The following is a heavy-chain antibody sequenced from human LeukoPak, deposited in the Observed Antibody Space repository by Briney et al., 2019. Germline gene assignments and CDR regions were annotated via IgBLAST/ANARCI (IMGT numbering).Heavy chain of an antibody. Sequence: GGSLRLSCAASGFTFSSYWMHWVRQAPGKGLVWVSRINTDGSSTSYADSVKGRFTISRDNAKNTLYLQMNSLRAEDTAVYYCARDGSPDVLRFLEWLLDWFDPWGQGTLVTVSS. CDR2: INTDGSST. CDR3: ARDGSPDVLRFLEWLLDWFDP. D-gene: IGHD3-3*01. J-gene: IGHJ5*02. V-gene: IGHV3-74*01. CDR1: GFTFSSYW.